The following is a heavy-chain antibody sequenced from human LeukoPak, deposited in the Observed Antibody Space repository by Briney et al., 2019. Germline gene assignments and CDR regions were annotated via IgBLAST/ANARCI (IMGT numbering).Heavy chain of an antibody. J-gene: IGHJ4*02. CDR2: IYHSGST. Sequence: SETLSLTCTVSGGSISSSSYYWGWLRQPPGKGLEWIGSIYHSGSTYYNPSLKSRVTISVDTSKNQFSLKLSSVTAADTAVYYCATQGPYGSGSYENRKKAQTDYWGQGTLVTVSS. CDR1: GGSISSSSYY. D-gene: IGHD3-10*01. CDR3: ATQGPYGSGSYENRKKAQTDY. V-gene: IGHV4-39*07.